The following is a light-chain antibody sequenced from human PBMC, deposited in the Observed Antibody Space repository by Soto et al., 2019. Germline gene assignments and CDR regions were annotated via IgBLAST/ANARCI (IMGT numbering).Light chain of an antibody. Sequence: QSALTQPASVSGSPGQSITISCSGTSDDIGAYNSVSWYQQYPGKAPKLLIYEVTNRPSGISSRFSASKSGNTASLTISGLQIEDEADYYCSSYATTSTLFGGGTQLTVL. CDR3: SSYATTSTL. CDR2: EVT. V-gene: IGLV2-14*01. J-gene: IGLJ2*01. CDR1: SDDIGAYNS.